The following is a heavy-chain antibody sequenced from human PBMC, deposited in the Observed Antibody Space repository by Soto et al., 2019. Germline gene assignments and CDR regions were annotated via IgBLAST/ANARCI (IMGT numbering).Heavy chain of an antibody. D-gene: IGHD5-18*01. Sequence: PWGSLRLSCAASGFTFSSYAIICGRQAAFKGLEWVSAISGSGGSTYYADSVKGRFTISRDNSKNTLYLQMNSLRAEDTAVYYCAKVQSPRITWIQGFDIWGQGTMVTVSS. V-gene: IGHV3-23*01. J-gene: IGHJ3*02. CDR1: GFTFSSYA. CDR2: ISGSGGST. CDR3: AKVQSPRITWIQGFDI.